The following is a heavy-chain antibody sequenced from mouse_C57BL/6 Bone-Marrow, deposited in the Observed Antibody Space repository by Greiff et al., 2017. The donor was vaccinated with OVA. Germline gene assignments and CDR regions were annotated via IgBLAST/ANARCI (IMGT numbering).Heavy chain of an antibody. V-gene: IGHV1-82*01. CDR1: GYSFSSSW. J-gene: IGHJ3*01. CDR2: IYPGDGDT. Sequence: VKLMESGPELVKPGASVKISCKASGYSFSSSWMNWVKQRPGKGLEWIGRIYPGDGDTNYNGKFKGKATLTADTSSSTAYMQLSSLTSEDSAVYFGARDSSGYVAHWGQGTLVTVSA. D-gene: IGHD3-2*02. CDR3: ARDSSGYVAH.